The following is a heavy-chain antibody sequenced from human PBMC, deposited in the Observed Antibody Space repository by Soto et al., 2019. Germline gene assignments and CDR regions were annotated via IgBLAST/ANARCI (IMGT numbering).Heavy chain of an antibody. Sequence: GGSLRLSCVASGFTFNKYALAWVRQAPGKGLEWVSAISGSGASTYDADSVKGRFTISRDNSNNTLYLQMNSLGVDDTAAYFCAKASTGRCSGVRCYPFDHWGQGTLVTVSS. CDR3: AKASTGRCSGVRCYPFDH. D-gene: IGHD2-15*01. CDR1: GFTFNKYA. J-gene: IGHJ4*02. V-gene: IGHV3-23*01. CDR2: ISGSGAST.